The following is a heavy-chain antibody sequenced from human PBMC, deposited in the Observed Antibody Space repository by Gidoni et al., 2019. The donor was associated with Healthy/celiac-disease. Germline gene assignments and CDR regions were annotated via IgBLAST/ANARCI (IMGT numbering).Heavy chain of an antibody. J-gene: IGHJ4*02. V-gene: IGHV3-15*07. D-gene: IGHD3-9*01. CDR3: TSDPYYDILTCYYVDY. CDR2: IKCKSEGGTT. Sequence: EVQLVESGGGLVTPGGSLRPSRAASGFTFGNAWLDWVRQAPGKGLEWVGRIKCKSEGGTTDYAAPVKGGFTISRDNSKNTLYRQMTSLKPEDTAVYYCTSDPYYDILTCYYVDYWGQGTLVTVSS. CDR1: GFTFGNAW.